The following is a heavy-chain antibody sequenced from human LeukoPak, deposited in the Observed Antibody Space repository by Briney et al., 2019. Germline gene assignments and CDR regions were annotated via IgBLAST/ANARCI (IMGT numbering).Heavy chain of an antibody. CDR2: IIPIFGTA. V-gene: IGHV1-69*01. D-gene: IGHD6-13*01. J-gene: IGHJ4*02. CDR1: GGTFSSYA. CDR3: ARGRIAAAGPFDY. Sequence: GASVKVSCRASGGTFSSYAMSWVRQASGQGLEWMGGIIPIFGTANYAQKFQGRVTITADESTSTAYMELSSLRSEDTAVYYCARGRIAAAGPFDYWGQGTLVTVSS.